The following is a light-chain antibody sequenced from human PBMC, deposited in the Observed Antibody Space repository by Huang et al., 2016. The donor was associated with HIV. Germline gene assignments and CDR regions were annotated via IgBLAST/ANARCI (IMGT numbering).Light chain of an antibody. J-gene: IGKJ1*01. CDR1: QDIANS. V-gene: IGKV1D-17*01. CDR3: LQHNTYPWM. Sequence: IQMTQTPSAMSASVVDRVTITCRARQDIANSLAWFQQKPGKVPRPLIYGTSTLRSGVPSRFSDSGAGTEFTLTISSLQPEDFATYYCLQHNTYPWMFGQGTKVEVK. CDR2: GTS.